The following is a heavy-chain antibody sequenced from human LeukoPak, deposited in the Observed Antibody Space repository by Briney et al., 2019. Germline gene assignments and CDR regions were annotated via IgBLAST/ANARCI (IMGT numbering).Heavy chain of an antibody. CDR3: AKDQYCTSTSCYVGY. CDR1: GFTFSDYY. J-gene: IGHJ4*02. V-gene: IGHV3-23*01. D-gene: IGHD2-2*01. CDR2: INVSGGST. Sequence: GGSLRLSCAASGFTFSDYYMSWIRQAPGKGLEWVSGINVSGGSTFYAGSVRGRFTISRDNSKNTLYLQMNSLRAEDTAVYYCAKDQYCTSTSCYVGYWGQGTLVTVSS.